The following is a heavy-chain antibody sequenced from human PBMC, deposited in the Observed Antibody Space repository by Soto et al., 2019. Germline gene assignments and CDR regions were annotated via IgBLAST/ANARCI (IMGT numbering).Heavy chain of an antibody. Sequence: GGSVRLSCTVSGVTFCNYVMDWVRKNTGKGLEWVSSLSGSGGTTYYADSVKGRFIISRDNSKNTLYLLMNSLRAEDTALYYCAKQRADYGSGADTFYFDSWGQGALVTVSS. J-gene: IGHJ4*02. CDR1: GVTFCNYV. D-gene: IGHD3-10*01. V-gene: IGHV3-23*01. CDR3: AKQRADYGSGADTFYFDS. CDR2: LSGSGGTT.